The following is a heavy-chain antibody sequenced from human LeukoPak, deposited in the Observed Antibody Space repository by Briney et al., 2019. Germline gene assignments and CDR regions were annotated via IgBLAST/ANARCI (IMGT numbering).Heavy chain of an antibody. CDR2: IYPGDSDT. J-gene: IGHJ6*02. Sequence: GESLKIPCQGSGYTFISYWIGWVRQKPGKGLEWMGIIYPGDSDTRYSPSFQGQVTISGDKSISTAYLQWSGLKASDTPMYYCASTTGEVTGYYTMDVWGHGTSVTVSS. CDR1: GYTFISYW. CDR3: ASTTGEVTGYYTMDV. D-gene: IGHD3-9*01. V-gene: IGHV5-51*01.